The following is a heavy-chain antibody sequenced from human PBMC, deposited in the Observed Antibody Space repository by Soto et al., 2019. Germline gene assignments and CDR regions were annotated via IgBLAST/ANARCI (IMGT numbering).Heavy chain of an antibody. CDR2: ISAYNGNT. V-gene: IGHV1-18*01. CDR3: ARDGLLWFGELLYTKEKNDY. D-gene: IGHD3-10*01. J-gene: IGHJ4*02. CDR1: GYTFTSYG. Sequence: ASVKVSCKASGYTFTSYGISWVRQAPGQGLEWMGWISAYNGNTNYAQKLQGRVTMTTDTSTSTAYMELRSLRSDDTAVYYCARDGLLWFGELLYTKEKNDYWGQGTLVTVSS.